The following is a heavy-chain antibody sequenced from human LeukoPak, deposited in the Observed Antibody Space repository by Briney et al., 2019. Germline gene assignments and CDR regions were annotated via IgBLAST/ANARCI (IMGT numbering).Heavy chain of an antibody. Sequence: GASVKVSCKASGGTFSSYAISWVRQAPGQGLEWMGRSIPILGIANYAQKFQGRVTIPADKSTSTASMELSSLRSEDTAVYYCARGDSYSSSWYVPYYYYGMNVWGQGTTVTVSS. CDR3: ARGDSYSSSWYVPYYYYGMNV. CDR2: SIPILGIA. J-gene: IGHJ6*02. CDR1: GGTFSSYA. D-gene: IGHD6-13*01. V-gene: IGHV1-69*04.